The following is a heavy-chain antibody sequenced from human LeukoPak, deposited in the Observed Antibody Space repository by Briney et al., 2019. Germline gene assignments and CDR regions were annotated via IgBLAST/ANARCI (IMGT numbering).Heavy chain of an antibody. V-gene: IGHV3-33*01. D-gene: IGHD4-11*01. Sequence: GGALRLSCVASGYSFSDYGMHWARQAPGKGLEWVSLIWIGGSTIYYADSVKGRFTISRDNAKNSLYLQMNSLRAEDTAVYYCARDFPYSNQGPANYWGQGTLVTVSS. CDR2: IWIGGSTI. CDR1: GYSFSDYG. J-gene: IGHJ4*02. CDR3: ARDFPYSNQGPANY.